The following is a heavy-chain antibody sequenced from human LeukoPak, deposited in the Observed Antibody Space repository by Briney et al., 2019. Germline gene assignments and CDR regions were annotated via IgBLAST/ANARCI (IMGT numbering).Heavy chain of an antibody. CDR2: IYHSGST. J-gene: IGHJ5*02. D-gene: IGHD2-2*01. CDR3: ARKIVVVPAAMRFDP. CDR1: GGSISSSNW. V-gene: IGHV4-4*02. Sequence: PSGILSLTCAVSGGSISSSNWWSWVRQPPGKGLEWIGEIYHSGSTYYNPSLKSRVTISVDTSKNQFSLKLSPVTAADTAVYYCARKIVVVPAAMRFDPWGQGTLVTVSS.